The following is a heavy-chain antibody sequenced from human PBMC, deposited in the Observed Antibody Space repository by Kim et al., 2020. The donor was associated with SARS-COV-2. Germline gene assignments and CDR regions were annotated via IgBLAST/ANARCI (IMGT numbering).Heavy chain of an antibody. J-gene: IGHJ6*03. CDR2: ISGSGGST. D-gene: IGHD3-10*01. CDR1: GFTFSSYA. Sequence: GGSLRLSCAASGFTFSSYAMSWVRQAPGKGLEWVSAISGSGGSTYYADSVKGRFTISRDNSKNTLYLQMNSLRAEDTAVYYCAKDIYPPPATYGSGSYYNPWAYYYYMDVWGKGTTVTVSS. CDR3: AKDIYPPPATYGSGSYYNPWAYYYYMDV. V-gene: IGHV3-23*01.